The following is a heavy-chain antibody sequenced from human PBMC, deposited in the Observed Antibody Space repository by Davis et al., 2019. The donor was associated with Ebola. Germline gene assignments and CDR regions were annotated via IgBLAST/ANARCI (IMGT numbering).Heavy chain of an antibody. CDR3: ARGVGSPYSFDI. D-gene: IGHD1-26*01. CDR1: GFTFSSYS. V-gene: IGHV3-48*02. J-gene: IGHJ3*02. Sequence: GGSLRLSCAASGFTFSSYSMNWVRQAPGKGLEWVSYISSISSTIYYADSVKGRFTISRDNAKNSLYLQMNSLRDEDTAVYFCARGVGSPYSFDIWGHGTMLTVSS. CDR2: ISSISSTI.